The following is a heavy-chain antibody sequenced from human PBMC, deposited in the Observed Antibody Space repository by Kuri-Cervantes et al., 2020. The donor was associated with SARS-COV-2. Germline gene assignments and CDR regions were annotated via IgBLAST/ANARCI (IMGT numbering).Heavy chain of an antibody. CDR2: ISSSGSTI. J-gene: IGHJ4*02. CDR1: GFTFSSYE. CDR3: ARNGWELFSGYYFDY. Sequence: GESLKISCAASGFTFSSYEMNWVRQAPGKGLEWVSYISSSGSTIYYADSVKGRFTISRDNAKNSLYLQMNSLRAEDTAVYYCARNGWELFSGYYFDYWGQGTLVTVSS. V-gene: IGHV3-48*03. D-gene: IGHD1-26*01.